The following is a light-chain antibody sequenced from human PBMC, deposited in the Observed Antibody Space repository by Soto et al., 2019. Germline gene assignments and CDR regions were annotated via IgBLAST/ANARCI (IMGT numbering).Light chain of an antibody. Sequence: QSVLTPPRSVSGSPGQSVTISCTRTSSDVANYNYVSWYQQHPGKAPKLMIYDVNKRPSGVPYRFSGSKSGNTASLTISGLQSEDEADYYCISYTSDDVRYVFGTGTKVTVL. CDR1: SSDVANYNY. CDR2: DVN. V-gene: IGLV2-11*01. CDR3: ISYTSDDVRYV. J-gene: IGLJ1*01.